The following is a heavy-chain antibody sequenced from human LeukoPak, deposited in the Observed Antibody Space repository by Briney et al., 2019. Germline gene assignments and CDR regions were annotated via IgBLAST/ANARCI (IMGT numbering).Heavy chain of an antibody. V-gene: IGHV4-34*01. CDR3: ARGNWKYYYGSDFDC. CDR2: INHSGST. J-gene: IGHJ4*02. CDR1: GGSFSGYY. D-gene: IGHD3-10*01. Sequence: SETLSLTCAVYGGSFSGYYWSWIRQPPGKGLEWIGEINHSGSTNYNPSLKSRVTISVDTSKNQFSLKLSSVTAADTAVYYCARGNWKYYYGSDFDCWGQGTLVTVSS.